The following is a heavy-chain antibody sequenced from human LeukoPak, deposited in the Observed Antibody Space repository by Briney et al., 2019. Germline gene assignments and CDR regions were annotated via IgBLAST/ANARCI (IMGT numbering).Heavy chain of an antibody. J-gene: IGHJ4*01. CDR1: GFTFSNSA. V-gene: IGHV3-23*01. Sequence: GGSLRPSCPASGFTFSNSAMSWVRQSPGKGLEWVSFISGYSVTTYYADSVQGRFTVSRDNSKKALYLKMHHLSDEDRAIYFCAKHYVDY. CDR3: AKHYVDY. CDR2: ISGYSVTT.